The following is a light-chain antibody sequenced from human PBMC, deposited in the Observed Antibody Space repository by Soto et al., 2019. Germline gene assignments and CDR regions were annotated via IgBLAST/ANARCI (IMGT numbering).Light chain of an antibody. Sequence: EIVLTQSPGTLSLSPGERATLSCRASQSVNSNYLAWYQQKPGQAPRLLIYGASSRATGIPDRFSGSGSGTDFTLTISRLEPEDFAVHYCQQYGSSPLFTFGPGTKVDIK. V-gene: IGKV3-20*01. J-gene: IGKJ3*01. CDR2: GAS. CDR1: QSVNSNY. CDR3: QQYGSSPLFT.